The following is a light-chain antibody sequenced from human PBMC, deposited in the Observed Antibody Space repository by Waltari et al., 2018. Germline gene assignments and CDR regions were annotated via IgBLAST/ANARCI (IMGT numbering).Light chain of an antibody. CDR2: HAS. J-gene: IGKJ4*01. V-gene: IGKV3-11*01. CDR1: RSVSNF. CDR3: QQRANWPPLT. Sequence: EIVLTQSPATLSLSPGERATLSCRASRSVSNFLAWYQQKPGQAPRLLIYHASNRATGIPARFSGRGSGTDFTLTIRSLEPGDSAVYYCQQRANWPPLTFGGGTRVEI.